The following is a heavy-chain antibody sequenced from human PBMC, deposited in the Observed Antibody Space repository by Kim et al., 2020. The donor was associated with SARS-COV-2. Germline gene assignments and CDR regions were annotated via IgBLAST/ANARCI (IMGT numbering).Heavy chain of an antibody. Sequence: SRVTIALDTSKHQFSLKLSSVTAADTAVYYCARGGSITIFGVVIGAFDIWGQGTMVTVSS. D-gene: IGHD3-3*01. CDR3: ARGGSITIFGVVIGAFDI. J-gene: IGHJ3*02. V-gene: IGHV4-31*02.